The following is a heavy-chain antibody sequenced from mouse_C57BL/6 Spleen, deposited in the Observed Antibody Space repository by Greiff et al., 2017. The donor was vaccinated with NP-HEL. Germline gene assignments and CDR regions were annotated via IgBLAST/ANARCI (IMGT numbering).Heavy chain of an antibody. V-gene: IGHV7-3*01. CDR2: IRHKANGSTT. CDR3: AREGYYCAMGY. CDR1: GFTFTDYY. J-gene: IGHJ4*01. Sequence: EVQGVESGGGLVQPGGSLSLSCAASGFTFTDYYMSWVRQPPGKALEWLGFIRHKANGSTTEYSASVKGRFTISTDNSQSILYLQMSALRAEDSATYYCAREGYYCAMGYWGQGTSVTVSS.